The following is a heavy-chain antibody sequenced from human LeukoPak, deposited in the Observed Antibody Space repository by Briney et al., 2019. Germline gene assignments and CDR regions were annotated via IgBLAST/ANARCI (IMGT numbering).Heavy chain of an antibody. D-gene: IGHD2-21*01. CDR2: INSDGSST. V-gene: IGHV3-74*01. Sequence: PGGSLRLSCAASGFTFSSYWMHWVRQAPRKGPVWVSLINSDGSSTSYADSVKGRFTISRDNAKNTLYLQMNSLRAEDTAVYYCARLTYCHDKGFDYWGQGTLVTVSS. J-gene: IGHJ4*02. CDR1: GFTFSSYW. CDR3: ARLTYCHDKGFDY.